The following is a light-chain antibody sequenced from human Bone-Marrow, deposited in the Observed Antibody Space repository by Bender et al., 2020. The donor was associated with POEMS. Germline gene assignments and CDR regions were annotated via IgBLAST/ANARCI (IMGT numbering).Light chain of an antibody. J-gene: IGLJ2*01. V-gene: IGLV2-14*01. CDR2: DVT. CDR3: SSYTSSTTLV. Sequence: SALTQPPSASGSPGQSVAISCTGTSSDVGGYNYVSWYQQHPGKAPKLMIYDVTNRPSGVSNRFSGSKSGNTASLTISGLQAEDEADYYCSSYTSSTTLVFGGGTKLTVL. CDR1: SSDVGGYNY.